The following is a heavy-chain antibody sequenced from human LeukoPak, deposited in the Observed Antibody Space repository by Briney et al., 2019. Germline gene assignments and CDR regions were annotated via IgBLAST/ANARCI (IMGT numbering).Heavy chain of an antibody. Sequence: GGSLRLSCAASGFTFSSYAMSWVRQAPGKGLEWVSAISGSGGSTYHADSVKGRFTISRDNSKNTLYLQMNSLRAEDTAVYYCAKIPRSTIFGVVIKGGNWFDPWGQGTLVTVSS. CDR1: GFTFSSYA. CDR3: AKIPRSTIFGVVIKGGNWFDP. CDR2: ISGSGGST. V-gene: IGHV3-23*01. D-gene: IGHD3-3*01. J-gene: IGHJ5*02.